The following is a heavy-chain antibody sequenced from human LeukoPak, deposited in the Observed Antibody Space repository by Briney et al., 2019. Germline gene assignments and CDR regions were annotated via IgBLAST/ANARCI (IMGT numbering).Heavy chain of an antibody. J-gene: IGHJ6*03. CDR3: ARGDYGDYWNYYYMDV. D-gene: IGHD4-17*01. CDR1: GFTFSSYA. CDR2: ISYDGSNK. V-gene: IGHV3-30*04. Sequence: PGRSLRLSCAASGFTFSSYAMHWVRQAPGKGLEWVAVISYDGSNKYYADSVKGRFTISRDTAKNSLYLQMNSLRAEDTAVYSCARGDYGDYWNYYYMDVWGKGTTVTVSS.